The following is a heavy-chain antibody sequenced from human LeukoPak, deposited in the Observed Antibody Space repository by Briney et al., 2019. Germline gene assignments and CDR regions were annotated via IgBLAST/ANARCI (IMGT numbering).Heavy chain of an antibody. J-gene: IGHJ5*02. CDR3: ARDRRYCSSTSCPNWFDP. CDR1: GCTISSYY. D-gene: IGHD2-2*01. CDR2: IYTSGST. V-gene: IGHV4-4*07. Sequence: SETLSLTCTVSGCTISSYYWSWMRQPAGEGLEWIGRIYTSGSTNYNPSLKSRVTMSVDTSKNQFSLKLSSVTAADTAVYYCARDRRYCSSTSCPNWFDPWGQGTLVTVSS.